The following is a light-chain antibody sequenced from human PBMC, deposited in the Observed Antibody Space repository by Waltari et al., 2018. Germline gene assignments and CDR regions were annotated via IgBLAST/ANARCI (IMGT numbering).Light chain of an antibody. V-gene: IGKV3-15*01. CDR3: QQYDKWLRYS. J-gene: IGKJ2*01. Sequence: IVMTQSPATLSVSPGERATLSCRASQSISTNLAWFQEKPGQDPRLLIYGASPRATGVPARFSGSGSGTYFTLVISSLQSEDFAVYYCQQYDKWLRYSFGQGTKLEIK. CDR1: QSISTN. CDR2: GAS.